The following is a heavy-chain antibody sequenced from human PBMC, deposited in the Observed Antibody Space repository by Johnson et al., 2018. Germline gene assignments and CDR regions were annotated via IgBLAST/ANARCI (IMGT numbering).Heavy chain of an antibody. D-gene: IGHD4-17*01. V-gene: IGHV4-59*01. Sequence: QVQLQESGPGLVKPSETXSLTCTVSGGSISSYYWSWIRQPPGKGLEWSGYIYYSGSTNYNPSLKSRVPISVDTSKNQFPLKLSSVTAADTAVYYCARGDYGDHYYYYYYMDVWGKGTTVTVSS. J-gene: IGHJ6*03. CDR3: ARGDYGDHYYYYYYMDV. CDR1: GGSISSYY. CDR2: IYYSGST.